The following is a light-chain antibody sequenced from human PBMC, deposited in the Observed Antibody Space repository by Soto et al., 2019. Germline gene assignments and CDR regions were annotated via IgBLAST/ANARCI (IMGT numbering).Light chain of an antibody. V-gene: IGKV3D-15*01. CDR3: QQYNNWPPSRT. J-gene: IGKJ1*01. CDR2: DVS. CDR1: QGIGDT. Sequence: EVVLTQSPATLSVSPGEGFTPSCRASQGIGDTLAWYQHKPGQAPRLLIYDVSDRATGIPARFSGSGSGTEFTLTISSLQSEDFAVYYCQQYNNWPPSRTFGQGTKVDIK.